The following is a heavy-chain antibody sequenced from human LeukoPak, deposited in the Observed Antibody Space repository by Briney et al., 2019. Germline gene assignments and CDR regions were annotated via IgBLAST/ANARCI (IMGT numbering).Heavy chain of an antibody. CDR1: GGTFSSYA. V-gene: IGHV1-69*05. Sequence: SVKVSCKASGGTFSSYAISWVRQAPGQGLEWMGGIIPIFGTANYAQKFQGRVTITTDESTSTAYMELRSLRSDDTAVYYCAREDIVVVPAAKGVYGMDVWGQGTTVTVSS. D-gene: IGHD2-2*01. CDR3: AREDIVVVPAAKGVYGMDV. CDR2: IIPIFGTA. J-gene: IGHJ6*02.